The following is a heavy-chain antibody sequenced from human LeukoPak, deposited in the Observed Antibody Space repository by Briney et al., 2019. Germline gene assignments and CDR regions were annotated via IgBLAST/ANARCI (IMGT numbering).Heavy chain of an antibody. J-gene: IGHJ4*02. CDR2: ISGSGGST. CDR3: AKGGGGSSYSYVDF. V-gene: IGHV3-23*01. CDR1: GFTFSSYG. D-gene: IGHD2-15*01. Sequence: PGGSLRLSCAASGFTFSSYGMSWVRQAPGKGLEWVSAISGSGGSTYYADSVKGRFTISRDNSKNTLYLQMDTLRAEDTALYYCAKGGGGSSYSYVDFWGQGALVTVSS.